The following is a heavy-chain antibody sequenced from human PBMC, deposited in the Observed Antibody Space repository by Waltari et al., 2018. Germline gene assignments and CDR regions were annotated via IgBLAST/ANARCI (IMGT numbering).Heavy chain of an antibody. D-gene: IGHD3-22*01. CDR2: ISGSGGST. V-gene: IGHV3-23*01. CDR1: GFTFSSYA. Sequence: EVQLLESGGGLVQPGGSLRLSCAASGFTFSSYAMSWVRQAPGKGLEWVSAISGSGGSTYYADSVKGRFTISRDNSKNTLYLQMNSLRAEDTAVYYCAKAYLYYYDSSGPPQHWGQGTLVTVSS. J-gene: IGHJ1*01. CDR3: AKAYLYYYDSSGPPQH.